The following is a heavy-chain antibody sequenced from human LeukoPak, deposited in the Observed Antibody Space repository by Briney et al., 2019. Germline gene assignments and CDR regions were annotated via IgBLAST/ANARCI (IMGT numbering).Heavy chain of an antibody. CDR3: AKAHSSGWYLPFNWFDP. J-gene: IGHJ5*02. CDR2: ISGSGGVT. CDR1: GFTFGDYY. V-gene: IGHV3-11*01. D-gene: IGHD6-19*01. Sequence: GGSLRLSCSASGFTFGDYYMTWIRQAPGKGLEWISCISGSGGVTLYADSVKGRFTISRDNAKNSLFLQINNLRAEDTAVYYCAKAHSSGWYLPFNWFDPWGQGTLVTVSS.